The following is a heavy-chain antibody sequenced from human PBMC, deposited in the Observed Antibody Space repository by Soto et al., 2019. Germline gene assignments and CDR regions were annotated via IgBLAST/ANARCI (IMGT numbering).Heavy chain of an antibody. J-gene: IGHJ6*02. CDR1: GFVFSVNW. V-gene: IGHV3-7*03. CDR2: IPQEGVDG. CDR3: ARDHLILPAHDFFYGSDV. D-gene: IGHD2-21*02. Sequence: PGGSLRLSCEVSGFVFSVNWMSWVRQTQGKGLEWVAKIPQEGVDGHYADSVKGRFTISRDNGKNSLYLQMNNLRAEDTAVYYCARDHLILPAHDFFYGSDVWGRGATVT.